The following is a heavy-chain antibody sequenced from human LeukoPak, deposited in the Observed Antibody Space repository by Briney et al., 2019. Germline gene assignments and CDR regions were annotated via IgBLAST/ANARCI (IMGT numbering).Heavy chain of an antibody. Sequence: SETLSLTCTVSGGSISSSSYYWGWIRQPPGKGLEWIGSIYHSGSTYYNPSLKSRVTISVDTSKNQFSLKLNSVTAADTAVYYCARESSSSLYYYHMDVWGKGTTVTVSS. J-gene: IGHJ6*03. D-gene: IGHD6-6*01. V-gene: IGHV4-39*07. CDR2: IYHSGST. CDR1: GGSISSSSYY. CDR3: ARESSSSLYYYHMDV.